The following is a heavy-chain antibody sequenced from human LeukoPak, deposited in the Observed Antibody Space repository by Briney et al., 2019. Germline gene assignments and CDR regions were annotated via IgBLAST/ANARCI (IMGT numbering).Heavy chain of an antibody. CDR2: ISGGGGSASYA. V-gene: IGHV3-23*01. Sequence: GGSLRPSCAPSGLPFSTFEMGWVRPPPGKGRGWGSAISGGGGSASYAYYADSVKGRLTISRDNSKNTLYLQMNSLRAEDTAVYYCAKIDSGSYDYWGQGTLVTVSS. CDR3: AKIDSGSYDY. D-gene: IGHD3-10*01. J-gene: IGHJ4*02. CDR1: GLPFSTFE.